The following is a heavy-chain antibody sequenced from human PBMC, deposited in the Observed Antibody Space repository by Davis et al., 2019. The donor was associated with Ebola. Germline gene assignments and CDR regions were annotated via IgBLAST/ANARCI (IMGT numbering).Heavy chain of an antibody. J-gene: IGHJ3*02. CDR1: GFTFSTYW. CDR2: INPDGSTT. CDR3: AKDFDAAWGI. Sequence: GGSLRLSCGASGFTFSTYWIHWVRQAPGKGLVWVSRINPDGSTTNYADSVKGRFTISRDNAKNTLYLQMNSLRAEDTAVYYCAKDFDAAWGIWGQGTMVTVSS. V-gene: IGHV3-74*01. D-gene: IGHD3-16*01.